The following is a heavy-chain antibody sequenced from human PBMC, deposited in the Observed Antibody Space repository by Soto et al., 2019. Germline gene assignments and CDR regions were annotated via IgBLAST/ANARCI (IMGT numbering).Heavy chain of an antibody. J-gene: IGHJ5*02. Sequence: TLSLTCTVSGGSISSSSYYWGWIRQPPGKGLEWIGSIYYSGSTYYNPSLKSRVTISVDTSKNQFSLKLSSVTAADTAVYYCARHGGVVAVTGWFDPWGQGTLVTVTS. CDR1: GGSISSSSYY. D-gene: IGHD2-15*01. V-gene: IGHV4-39*01. CDR2: IYYSGST. CDR3: ARHGGVVAVTGWFDP.